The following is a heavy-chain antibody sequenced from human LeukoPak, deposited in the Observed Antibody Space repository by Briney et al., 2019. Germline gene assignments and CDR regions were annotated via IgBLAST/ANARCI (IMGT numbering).Heavy chain of an antibody. CDR1: GGSFSGYY. Sequence: PSETLSLTCAVYGGSFSGYYWSWIRQPPGKGLEWIGEIGHSGSTNYNPSLKSRVTISVDTSKNQFSLRLSSVTAADTAVYYCVRHKDPGSYYYYYGLDVWGQGTTVTVSS. V-gene: IGHV4-34*01. CDR2: IGHSGST. CDR3: VRHKDPGSYYYYYGLDV. J-gene: IGHJ6*02.